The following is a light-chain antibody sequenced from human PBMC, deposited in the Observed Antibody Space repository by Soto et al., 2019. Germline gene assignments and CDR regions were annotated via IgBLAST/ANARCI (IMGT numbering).Light chain of an antibody. CDR2: GAS. V-gene: IGKV3-15*01. CDR1: QSVSSN. CDR3: QQYNKWPLIT. J-gene: IGKJ5*01. Sequence: EIVMTQSPATLSVSPGERATLSCRASQSVSSNLAWYQQKPGQAPRLLIHGASTRATGIPARFSGGGSGTDFTLTISSLQSEDFAVYYFQQYNKWPLITFGQGTRREIK.